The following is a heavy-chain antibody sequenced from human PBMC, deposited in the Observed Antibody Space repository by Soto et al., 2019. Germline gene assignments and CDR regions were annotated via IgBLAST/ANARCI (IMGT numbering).Heavy chain of an antibody. CDR2: ISYDGSNT. J-gene: IGHJ4*02. Sequence: GGSLRLSCAASGFTFSSYAMHWVRQAPGKGLEWVAVISYDGSNTYYADSVKGRFTVSRDNSKNMLFLQMNSLRAEDTAVYYCVKDFRGGYDWTHDWGQGTLVTVSS. CDR1: GFTFSSYA. V-gene: IGHV3-30-3*01. CDR3: VKDFRGGYDWTHD. D-gene: IGHD5-12*01.